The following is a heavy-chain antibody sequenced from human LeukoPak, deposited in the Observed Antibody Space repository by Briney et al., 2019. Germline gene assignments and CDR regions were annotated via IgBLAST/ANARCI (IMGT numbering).Heavy chain of an antibody. Sequence: SETLSLTCAVYGGSFSGYYWSWIRQPPGKGLEWIGEINHSGSTNYNPSLKSRVTISMDTSKNQFSLKLNSVTAADTAVYYCARTARVFDYWGQGMQVTVSS. CDR3: ARTARVFDY. D-gene: IGHD5-18*01. CDR2: INHSGST. J-gene: IGHJ4*02. V-gene: IGHV4-34*01. CDR1: GGSFSGYY.